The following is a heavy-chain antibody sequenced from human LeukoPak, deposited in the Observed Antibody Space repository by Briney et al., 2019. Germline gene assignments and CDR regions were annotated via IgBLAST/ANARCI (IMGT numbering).Heavy chain of an antibody. D-gene: IGHD3-22*01. V-gene: IGHV4-39*01. Sequence: SETLSLTCTVSGGSISSSSYYWGWIRQPPGKGLEWIGSIYYSGSTYYNPSLKSRVTISVDTSKNQFSLKLSSVTAADTAVYYCARRPYYDGSGYDSWGQGTLVTVSS. CDR1: GGSISSSSYY. J-gene: IGHJ4*02. CDR3: ARRPYYDGSGYDS. CDR2: IYYSGST.